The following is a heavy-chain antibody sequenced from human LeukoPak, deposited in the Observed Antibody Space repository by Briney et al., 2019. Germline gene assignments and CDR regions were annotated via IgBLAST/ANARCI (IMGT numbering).Heavy chain of an antibody. CDR3: ARDIAAAGIWFDP. Sequence: SETLSLTCTVSGGSISSSSYYWGWIRQPPGKGLEWIGSIYYSGSTYYNPSLKSRVTISVDTSKNQFSLKLSSVTAADTAVYYCARDIAAAGIWFDPWGQGTLVTVSS. J-gene: IGHJ5*02. CDR1: GGSISSSSYY. V-gene: IGHV4-39*07. CDR2: IYYSGST. D-gene: IGHD6-13*01.